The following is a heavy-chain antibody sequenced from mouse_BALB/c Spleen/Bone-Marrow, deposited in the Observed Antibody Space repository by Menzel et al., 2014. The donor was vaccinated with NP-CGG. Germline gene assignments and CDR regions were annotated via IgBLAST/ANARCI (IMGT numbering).Heavy chain of an antibody. CDR2: INSNGGST. CDR3: ARRGWDGYFDY. Sequence: EVHLVESGGGLVKLGGSLKLSCAASGFTFSSYYMSWVRQTPEKRLELVAAINSNGGSTYYPDTVKGRFTISRDNAKNTLYLQMRSLKSEDTALYYCARRGWDGYFDYWGQGTTLTVSS. J-gene: IGHJ2*01. CDR1: GFTFSSYY. V-gene: IGHV5-6-2*01. D-gene: IGHD4-1*01.